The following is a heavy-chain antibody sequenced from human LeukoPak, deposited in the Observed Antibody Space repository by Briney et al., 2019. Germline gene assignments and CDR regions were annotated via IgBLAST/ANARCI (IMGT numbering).Heavy chain of an antibody. CDR2: INPNSGGT. D-gene: IGHD3-10*01. J-gene: IGHJ5*02. CDR3: AREAYYYGSGSYVGWFDP. Sequence: ASVKVSCKASGYTFTGYYMHWVRQAPGQGLEWMGWINPNSGGTNYAQKFQGRVTMTRDTSISTAYMELSRLRSDDTAVYYCAREAYYYGSGSYVGWFDPWGQGTLVTVSS. CDR1: GYTFTGYY. V-gene: IGHV1-2*02.